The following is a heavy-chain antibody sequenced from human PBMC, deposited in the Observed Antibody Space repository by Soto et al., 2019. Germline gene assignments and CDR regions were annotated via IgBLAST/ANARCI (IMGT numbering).Heavy chain of an antibody. CDR1: GGTFSSYT. CDR2: IIPILSMS. CDR3: ARSYGSGSRPFDY. V-gene: IGHV1-69*02. D-gene: IGHD3-10*01. J-gene: IGHJ4*02. Sequence: QVQLVQSGAEVKNPGSSVRVSCKASGGTFSSYTLNWVRQAPGQGLEWMGRIIPILSMSIYAQKFQGRVSIIADKSTTTAYMTLSSLRSDDTAIYYCARSYGSGSRPFDYWGQGTLVTVSS.